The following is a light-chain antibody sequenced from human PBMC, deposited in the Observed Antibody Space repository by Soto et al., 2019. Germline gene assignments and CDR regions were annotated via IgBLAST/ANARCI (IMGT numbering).Light chain of an antibody. Sequence: EIVLTQSPATLSLSPGERATLSCRASQSVGKYLAWYQQRPGQAPRLLMFDVSYRATGTPARFSGSGSGTDLTLTISRLEPGDFAVYYCQQRTNWQLTFGGGTRVEIK. J-gene: IGKJ4*01. V-gene: IGKV3-11*01. CDR1: QSVGKY. CDR3: QQRTNWQLT. CDR2: DVS.